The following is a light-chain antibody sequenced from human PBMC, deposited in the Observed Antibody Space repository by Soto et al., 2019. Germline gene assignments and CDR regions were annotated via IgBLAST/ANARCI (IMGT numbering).Light chain of an antibody. J-gene: IGKJ1*01. CDR2: DVS. Sequence: IVLTQSPGTLSLSPGERATLSCRASQSVRNFLAWYQHKPGLAPTLLISDVSNRPTGIPDRFSGSGSGTDFTLSISSLEAEDVAVYFCHQRSDCPRTFGQGTKVEI. CDR3: HQRSDCPRT. V-gene: IGKV3-11*01. CDR1: QSVRNF.